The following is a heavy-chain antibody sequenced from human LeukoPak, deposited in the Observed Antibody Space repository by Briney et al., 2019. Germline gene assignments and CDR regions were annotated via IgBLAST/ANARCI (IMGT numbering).Heavy chain of an antibody. CDR2: VSHRGSS. D-gene: IGHD6-13*01. CDR1: GGSFSGFY. Sequence: SETLSLTCAVYGGSFSGFYWSWIRQPPGKGLEWIGQVSHRGSSNYNPSLKSRVTISVDTSKNQFSLKLSSVTAADTAVYYCARVVGSSWLNWFDPWGQGTLVTVSS. V-gene: IGHV4-34*01. CDR3: ARVVGSSWLNWFDP. J-gene: IGHJ5*02.